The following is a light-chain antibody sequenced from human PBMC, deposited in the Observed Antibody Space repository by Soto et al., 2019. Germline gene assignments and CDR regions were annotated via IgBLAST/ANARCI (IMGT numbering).Light chain of an antibody. CDR2: CAS. CDR3: RQSLSFPMYT. CDR1: QSALFSGSNTNY. J-gene: IGKJ2*01. Sequence: DIVLTQSPDSLAVSLSEPATINCKSSQSALFSGSNTNYLAWYQHRPGQPLKLIFYCASTRPSRAPDRLSASGAATAFTLVISSLQPEDVAIGDCRQSLSFPMYTVTLGTKVDSK. V-gene: IGKV4-1*01.